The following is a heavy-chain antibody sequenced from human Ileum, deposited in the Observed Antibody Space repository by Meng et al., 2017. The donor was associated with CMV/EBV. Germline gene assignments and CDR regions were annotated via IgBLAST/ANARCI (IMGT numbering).Heavy chain of an antibody. Sequence: GESLKISCATSGFTFSNYAMNWVRQPPGRGLEWVSGISTGGDNTNYVDSVKGRFTISRDNSKNTLYLQMNSLRAEDTAIYYCVTPPRHYKYNWYTYSLDYWGQGTLVTVSS. V-gene: IGHV3-23*01. CDR3: VTPPRHYKYNWYTYSLDY. CDR1: GFTFSNYA. J-gene: IGHJ4*02. CDR2: ISTGGDNT. D-gene: IGHD1-1*01.